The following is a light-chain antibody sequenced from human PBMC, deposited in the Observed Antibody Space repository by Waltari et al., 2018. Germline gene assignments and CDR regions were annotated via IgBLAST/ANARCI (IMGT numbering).Light chain of an antibody. CDR2: QDS. CDR3: YSTTDNNLGV. J-gene: IGLJ1*01. V-gene: IGLV3-27*01. Sequence: SSELTQPSSVSVSPGQTARITCSGDMLPKTYTRWFQQKPGQAPLLVLYQDSARPSGIPERFSGSSSGTTVTLTISGAQVEDEADYYCYSTTDNNLGVFGPGTRVTGL. CDR1: MLPKTY.